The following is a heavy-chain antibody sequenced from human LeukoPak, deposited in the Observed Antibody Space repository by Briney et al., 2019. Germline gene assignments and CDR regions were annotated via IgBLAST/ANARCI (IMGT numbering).Heavy chain of an antibody. V-gene: IGHV5-51*01. CDR2: IYPGGSDT. CDR3: ARRQGCSTSSCPPDS. Sequence: GESLKISCRGSGYSFNTYWIGWVRQMPGKGLEWMGIIYPGGSDTRYSPSFRGQVTMSADKSINTAYLQWSSLKASDTAMYFCARRQGCSTSSCPPDSWGQGTLVTVSS. D-gene: IGHD2-2*01. CDR1: GYSFNTYW. J-gene: IGHJ4*02.